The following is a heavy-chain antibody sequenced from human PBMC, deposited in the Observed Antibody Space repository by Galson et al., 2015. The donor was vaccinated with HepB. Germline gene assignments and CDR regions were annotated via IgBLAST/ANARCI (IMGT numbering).Heavy chain of an antibody. CDR3: ARGDLSDY. V-gene: IGHV7-4-1*02. D-gene: IGHD2-21*02. J-gene: IGHJ4*02. CDR2: INTNTGNP. Sequence: SVKVSCKASGYTFTSYAINWVRQAPGQGLEWMGWINTNTGNPTYAQDFTGLFVFSFDTSVNTAYLQINSLKTEDTAMYYCARGDLSDYWGQGTLSPSPQ. CDR1: GYTFTSYA.